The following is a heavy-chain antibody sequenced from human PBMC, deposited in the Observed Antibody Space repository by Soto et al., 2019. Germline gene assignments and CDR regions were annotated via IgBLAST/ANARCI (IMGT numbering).Heavy chain of an antibody. D-gene: IGHD2-2*02. Sequence: PGGSLRLSCAASGFTFSSYAMSWVRQAPGKGLEWVSAISGSGGSTYYADSVKGRFTISRDNSKNTLYLQMNSLRAEDTAVYYCAKASPSYCSSTSCYSFRRVNWFDPWGQGTLVTVSS. CDR1: GFTFSSYA. J-gene: IGHJ5*02. CDR3: AKASPSYCSSTSCYSFRRVNWFDP. CDR2: ISGSGGST. V-gene: IGHV3-23*01.